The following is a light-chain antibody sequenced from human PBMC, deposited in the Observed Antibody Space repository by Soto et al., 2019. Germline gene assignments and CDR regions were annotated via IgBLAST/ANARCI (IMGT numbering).Light chain of an antibody. Sequence: DIQMTQSPSTLSASVGDRVTITCRASQSISNWLAWYQQKPGNAPKLLIYKASSLQSGVPSGFSGSGSGTEFTLTISSLQTDDFATYYCQQYDTYPWTFGQGTKVEI. CDR2: KAS. CDR3: QQYDTYPWT. J-gene: IGKJ1*01. CDR1: QSISNW. V-gene: IGKV1-5*03.